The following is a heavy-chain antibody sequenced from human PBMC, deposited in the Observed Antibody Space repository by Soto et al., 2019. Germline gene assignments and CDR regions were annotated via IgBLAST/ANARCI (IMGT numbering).Heavy chain of an antibody. D-gene: IGHD1-7*01. J-gene: IGHJ6*02. CDR3: ARGWNSPRSTSGMDV. V-gene: IGHV4-61*01. CDR1: GGSVSSGSYS. CDR2: IYYSGST. Sequence: SETLSLTCTVSGGSVSSGSYSWSWIRKPPGKGLEWIGYIYYSGSTNYNPSLKSRVTISVDTSKNQFSLKLSSVTAADTAVYYCARGWNSPRSTSGMDVWGQGTTVTVSS.